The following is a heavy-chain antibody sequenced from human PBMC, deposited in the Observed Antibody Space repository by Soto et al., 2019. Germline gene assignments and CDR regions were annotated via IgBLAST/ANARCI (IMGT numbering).Heavy chain of an antibody. Sequence: EVQLVESGGGLVQPGGSLRLSCAASGFTFSDHYMDWVRQAPGKGLEWVGRIKNKDNGYTTHYTASVNGRFVISRDDSVRSLVLQMNRLKTDDTAVYFCARGGIWFDESLDYGMDVWGQGTTVTVSS. CDR3: ARGGIWFDESLDYGMDV. CDR2: IKNKDNGYTT. V-gene: IGHV3-72*01. CDR1: GFTFSDHY. J-gene: IGHJ6*02. D-gene: IGHD3-10*01.